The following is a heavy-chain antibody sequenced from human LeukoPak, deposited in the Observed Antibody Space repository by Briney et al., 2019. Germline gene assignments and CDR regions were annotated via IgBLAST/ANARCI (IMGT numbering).Heavy chain of an antibody. D-gene: IGHD4-17*01. V-gene: IGHV4-34*01. CDR2: INHSGST. Sequence: SETLSLTCAVYGGSFSSYYWSWIRQPPGKGLEWIGEINHSGSTNYNPSLKSRVTISVDTSKNQFSLKLSSVTAADTAVYYCARNTVTKNLYYYYYMDVWGKGTTVTVSS. CDR1: GGSFSSYY. J-gene: IGHJ6*03. CDR3: ARNTVTKNLYYYYYMDV.